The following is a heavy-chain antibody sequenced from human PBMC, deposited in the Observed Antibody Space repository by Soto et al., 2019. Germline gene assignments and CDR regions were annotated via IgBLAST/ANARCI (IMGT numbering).Heavy chain of an antibody. CDR3: ARGPRGRYSSTSLWQERGYYYNGMDV. D-gene: IGHD6-19*01. CDR1: GGSITSSGYY. V-gene: IGHV4-39*01. CDR2: VFYSGNT. J-gene: IGHJ6*02. Sequence: SETLSLTCSVSGGSITSSGYYWGWIRQPPGKGLEWIGSVFYSGNTYHNPSLKSRVITSVDTSKNQFSLKLSSVTAADTAVYYCARGPRGRYSSTSLWQERGYYYNGMDVWGQGTTVTVSS.